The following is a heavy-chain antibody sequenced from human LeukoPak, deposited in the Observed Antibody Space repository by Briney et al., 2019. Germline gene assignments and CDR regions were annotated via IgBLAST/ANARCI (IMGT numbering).Heavy chain of an antibody. CDR1: GFTFSSYV. V-gene: IGHV3-64D*06. CDR2: ISSNGGST. Sequence: GGSLRLSCSASGFTFSSYVMHWVRQAPGKGLEYVSAISSNGGSTYYADSVKGRFTISRDNSKNMLYLQMNSLRLEDTAVYYCGKLEGGLLQLPSRGVDYWAQGPLVTVSS. CDR3: GKLEGGLLQLPSRGVDY. J-gene: IGHJ4*02. D-gene: IGHD1-1*01.